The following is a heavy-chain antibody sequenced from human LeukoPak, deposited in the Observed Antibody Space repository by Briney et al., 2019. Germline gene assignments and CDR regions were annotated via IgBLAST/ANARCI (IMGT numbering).Heavy chain of an antibody. CDR3: ARVQSYYDFWSGYRYYFDY. CDR1: GGSFSGYY. CDR2: INHSGST. D-gene: IGHD3-3*01. J-gene: IGHJ4*02. Sequence: PSETLSHTCAVYGGSFSGYYWSWIRQPPGKGLEWIGEINHSGSTNYNPSLKSRVTISVDTSKNQFSLKLSSVTAADTAVYYCARVQSYYDFWSGYRYYFDYWGQGTLVTVSS. V-gene: IGHV4-34*01.